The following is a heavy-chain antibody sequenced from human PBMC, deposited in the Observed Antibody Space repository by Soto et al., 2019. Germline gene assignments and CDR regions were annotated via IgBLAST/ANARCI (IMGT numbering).Heavy chain of an antibody. Sequence: EVQLVESGGGLVQPGGSLRLSCAASGFTFSNYWMHWVRQAPGKGLVWVSRINGDGSSTTYADFVKGRFTISRDNAKNTLYLQMDSLTAEDTALYYCARVYGDFDYWGQGTLVTVSS. CDR3: ARVYGDFDY. V-gene: IGHV3-74*01. CDR2: INGDGSST. CDR1: GFTFSNYW. D-gene: IGHD3-10*01. J-gene: IGHJ4*02.